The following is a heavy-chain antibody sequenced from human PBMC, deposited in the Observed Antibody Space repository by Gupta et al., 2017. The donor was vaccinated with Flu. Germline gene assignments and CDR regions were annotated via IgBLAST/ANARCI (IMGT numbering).Heavy chain of an antibody. D-gene: IGHD6-13*01. CDR3: ARPGAGGIFDI. Sequence: GRIHSSGRTSYNPSLKSRVTMSVDTSKNQLSLKLNAMTAADTAVYYCARPGAGGIFDIWGQGTKVIVSS. J-gene: IGHJ3*02. V-gene: IGHV4-4*07. CDR2: IHSSGRT.